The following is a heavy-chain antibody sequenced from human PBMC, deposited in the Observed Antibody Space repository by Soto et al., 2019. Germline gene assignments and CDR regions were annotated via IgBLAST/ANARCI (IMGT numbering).Heavy chain of an antibody. D-gene: IGHD4-4*01. CDR3: ARPRHDYTILDY. CDR1: GFTLSNYA. Sequence: EVQLLESGGGLVQPGGSLRLSCAASGFTLSNYAVTWVRQAPGKGLEWVSAISSSDGSTHYADSVKGRFTVSRDNSRNTLYLQMSSLRADDTALYFCARPRHDYTILDYWGQGTLVTVSS. J-gene: IGHJ4*02. V-gene: IGHV3-23*01. CDR2: ISSSDGST.